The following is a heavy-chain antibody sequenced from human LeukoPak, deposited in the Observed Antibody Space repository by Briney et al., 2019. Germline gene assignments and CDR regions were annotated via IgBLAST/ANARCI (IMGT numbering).Heavy chain of an antibody. J-gene: IGHJ6*03. D-gene: IGHD6-19*01. CDR3: ARGSSFHSSGWYDHYYYYYYMDV. CDR2: IIPIFGTA. Sequence: SVKVSCKASGGTFSSYAISWVRQAPGQGLEWMGGIIPIFGTANYAQKFQGRVTITADKSTSTAYMELSSLRSEDTAVYYCARGSSFHSSGWYDHYYYYYYMDVWGKGTTVTVSS. V-gene: IGHV1-69*06. CDR1: GGTFSSYA.